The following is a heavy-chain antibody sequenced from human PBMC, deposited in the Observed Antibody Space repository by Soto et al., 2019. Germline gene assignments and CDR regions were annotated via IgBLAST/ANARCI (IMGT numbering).Heavy chain of an antibody. CDR1: GYTFTSYG. CDR2: ISAYNGNT. D-gene: IGHD3-10*01. J-gene: IGHJ4*02. V-gene: IGHV1-18*01. Sequence: ASVKVSCKASGYTFTSYGISWVRQAPGQGLEWMGWISAYNGNTNYAQKLQGRVTMTTDTSTSTAYMELRSLRSDDTAVYYCAREVTMVRGPRVASDYWGQGTLVTVSS. CDR3: AREVTMVRGPRVASDY.